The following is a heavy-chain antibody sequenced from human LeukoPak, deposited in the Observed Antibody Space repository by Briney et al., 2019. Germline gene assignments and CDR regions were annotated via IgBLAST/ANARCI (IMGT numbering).Heavy chain of an antibody. CDR3: ARLLRYDFWHAYSLGWFDP. V-gene: IGHV3-11*06. CDR2: ITGHSIYT. CDR1: GFTFSDYY. D-gene: IGHD3-3*01. J-gene: IGHJ5*02. Sequence: GGSLRLSCAASGFTFSDYYMSWIRQAPGKGLEWVSYITGHSIYTNYADSVKGRFTISRDNAKNSLYLQMNSLRAEDTAVYYCARLLRYDFWHAYSLGWFDPWGQGTRVTVSS.